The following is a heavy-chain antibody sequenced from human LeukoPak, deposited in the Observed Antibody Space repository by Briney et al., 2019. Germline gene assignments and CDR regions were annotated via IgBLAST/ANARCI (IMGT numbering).Heavy chain of an antibody. D-gene: IGHD5-12*01. Sequence: GGSLRLSCAASGFTFSSYAMSWVRQAPGKGLEWVSAISGSGGSTYYADSGKGRFTVSRDNSKNSLYLQMNSLRAEDTAVYYCARDSGYNFSFDYWGQGTLVTVSS. CDR2: ISGSGGST. J-gene: IGHJ4*02. CDR3: ARDSGYNFSFDY. CDR1: GFTFSSYA. V-gene: IGHV3-23*01.